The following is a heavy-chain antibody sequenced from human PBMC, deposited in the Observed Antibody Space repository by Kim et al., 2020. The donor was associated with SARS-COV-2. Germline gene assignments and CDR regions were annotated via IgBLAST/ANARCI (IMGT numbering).Heavy chain of an antibody. D-gene: IGHD6-19*01. CDR2: IRSQPYTYAT. CDR3: TRDNPIAGGWNVAFDV. CDR1: GFTFSGSA. V-gene: IGHV3-73*01. Sequence: GGSLRLSCAASGFTFSGSAMHWFRQASGKGLEWVALIRSQPYTYATAYAASVKGRFTVSRDDSKNTAYLQMSSLRTEDTAVYFCTRDNPIAGGWNVAFDV. J-gene: IGHJ3*01.